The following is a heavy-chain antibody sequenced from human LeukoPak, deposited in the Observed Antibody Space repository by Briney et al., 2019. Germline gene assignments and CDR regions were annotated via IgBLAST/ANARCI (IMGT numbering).Heavy chain of an antibody. CDR1: DYYISSGHY. CDR3: ARRAGAPDFDV. Sequence: SETLSLTCTVSDYYISSGHYWGWIRQPPGKGLEWIGEITHSGGGNYNPSLKSRVTISVDSSQNRFSLKVLSVTAAGTAVYYCARRAGAPDFDVWGLGTLVSVSS. CDR2: ITHSGGG. J-gene: IGHJ4*02. D-gene: IGHD3-10*01. V-gene: IGHV4-38-2*02.